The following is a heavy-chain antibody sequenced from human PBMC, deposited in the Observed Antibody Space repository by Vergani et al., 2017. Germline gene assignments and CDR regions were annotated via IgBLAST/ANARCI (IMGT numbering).Heavy chain of an antibody. CDR3: ARDPRGYCSSTSCALNYYGMDV. CDR1: GGSISSYY. Sequence: QVQLQESGPGLVKPSETLSLTCTVSGGSISSYYWSWIRQPAGTGLEWIGRIYTSGSTNYNPSLKSRVPMSVDTSKNQFSLKLSSVTAADTAVYYCARDPRGYCSSTSCALNYYGMDVWGQGTTVTGSS. J-gene: IGHJ6*02. D-gene: IGHD2-2*01. CDR2: IYTSGST. V-gene: IGHV4-4*07.